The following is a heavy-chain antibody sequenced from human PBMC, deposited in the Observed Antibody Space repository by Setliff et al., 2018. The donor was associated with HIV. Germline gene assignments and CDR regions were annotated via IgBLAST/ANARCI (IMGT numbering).Heavy chain of an antibody. Sequence: LSLTCIVSGGSISSSSYHWGWIRQPPGKGLEWIGRIYSSGSTNYNPSLKSRVTMSVDTSKNQFSLKLTSVTAADTAVYYCGRLSETAMASFDSWGQGILVTVSS. CDR2: IYSSGST. J-gene: IGHJ4*02. D-gene: IGHD2-21*02. CDR3: GRLSETAMASFDS. CDR1: GGSISSSSYH. V-gene: IGHV4-39*07.